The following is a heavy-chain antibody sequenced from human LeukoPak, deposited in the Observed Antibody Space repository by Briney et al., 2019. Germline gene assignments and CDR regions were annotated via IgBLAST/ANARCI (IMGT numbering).Heavy chain of an antibody. V-gene: IGHV4-59*01. J-gene: IGHJ6*03. Sequence: SETLSLTCTVSDASISDYYWTWIRQSPGKGLEWIGYSGSTKYNPALKSRVTISEDTSKNQVSLRLSSVSAADTAVYYCARGSILRFFSCYMDVWGKGTTVTVSS. CDR1: DASISDYY. CDR2: SGST. CDR3: ARGSILRFFSCYMDV. D-gene: IGHD3-3*01.